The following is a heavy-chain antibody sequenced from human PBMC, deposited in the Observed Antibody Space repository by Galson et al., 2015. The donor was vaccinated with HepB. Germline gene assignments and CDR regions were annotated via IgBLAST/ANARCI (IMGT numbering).Heavy chain of an antibody. J-gene: IGHJ6*02. CDR2: ISGSGGHT. CDR3: VNSPPISSSSYYYYYGMDV. V-gene: IGHV3-23*01. Sequence: SLRLSCAASGFTFSSYAMSWVRQAPGKGLEWVSAISGSGGHTYYADSVRGRFTISRDNSKNTLYLQMSSLRAEDTAVYYCVNSPPISSSSYYYYYGMDVWGQGTTVTVSS. D-gene: IGHD6-13*01. CDR1: GFTFSSYA.